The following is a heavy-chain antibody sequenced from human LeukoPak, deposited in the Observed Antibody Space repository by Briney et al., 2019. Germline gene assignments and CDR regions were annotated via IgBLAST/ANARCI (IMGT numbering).Heavy chain of an antibody. V-gene: IGHV3-23*01. CDR1: GFTFTTYA. D-gene: IGHD3-10*01. J-gene: IGHJ4*02. Sequence: GGSLRLSCTASGFTFTTYAMSWVRQAPGKGLEWVSGISGSGSSTYYADSVKGRFTISRDNSKNTLYLQMNSLRAEDTAVYYCVKLRSTMVRGVIEYWGQGTLVTVSS. CDR3: VKLRSTMVRGVIEY. CDR2: ISGSGSST.